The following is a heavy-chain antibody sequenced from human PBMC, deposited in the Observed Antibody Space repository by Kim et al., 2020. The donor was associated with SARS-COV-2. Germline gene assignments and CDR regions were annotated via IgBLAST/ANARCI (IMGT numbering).Heavy chain of an antibody. D-gene: IGHD1-1*01. V-gene: IGHV4-59*01. J-gene: IGHJ4*02. Sequence: YNPYLKSRATISIGTSKNQFSLKLTSVTAADTAVYYWARTGSWFDRMDPFWGQGTLVTVSS. CDR3: ARTGSWFDRMDPF.